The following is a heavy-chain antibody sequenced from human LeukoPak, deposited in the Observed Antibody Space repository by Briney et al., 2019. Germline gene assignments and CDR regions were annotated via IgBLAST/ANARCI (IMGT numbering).Heavy chain of an antibody. V-gene: IGHV3-23*01. CDR2: ISGIGGST. J-gene: IGHJ5*02. CDR1: GFTFSSYA. CDR3: AKERDIVVVVAATISWFDP. D-gene: IGHD2-15*01. Sequence: KTGGSLRLSCAASGFTFSSYAMSWVRQAPGKGLEWVSAISGIGGSTYYADSVKGRFTISRDNSKNTLYLQMNSLRAEDTAVYYCAKERDIVVVVAATISWFDPWGQGTLVTVSS.